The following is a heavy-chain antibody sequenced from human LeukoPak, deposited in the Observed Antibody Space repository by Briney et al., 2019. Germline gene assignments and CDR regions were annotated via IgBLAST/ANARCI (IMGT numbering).Heavy chain of an antibody. CDR3: ARDFPYYYDTSGYYSDS. J-gene: IGHJ5*01. Sequence: PGGSLRLSCAASGVTFSTYWMTWVRQAPGKGLEWVANIKQDGSEKYYVDSVKGRFTISRDNAMNSLYLQMTSLRAEDTAVYYCARDFPYYYDTSGYYSDSWGQGTLVTVSS. D-gene: IGHD3-22*01. CDR1: GVTFSTYW. V-gene: IGHV3-7*01. CDR2: IKQDGSEK.